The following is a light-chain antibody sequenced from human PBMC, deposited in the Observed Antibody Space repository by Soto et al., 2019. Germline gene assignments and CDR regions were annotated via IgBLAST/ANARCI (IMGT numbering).Light chain of an antibody. Sequence: EIVLTQSPGTLSLSPGERATLSCRASQSVSSSYLAWYQQKPGQAPRLLIYGASRRATGIPDWFSGSGSGTDFTLTISRLEPEDVGVYYCQQYCSSPSTFGQGTKLEIK. J-gene: IGKJ2*01. CDR2: GAS. V-gene: IGKV3-20*01. CDR1: QSVSSSY. CDR3: QQYCSSPST.